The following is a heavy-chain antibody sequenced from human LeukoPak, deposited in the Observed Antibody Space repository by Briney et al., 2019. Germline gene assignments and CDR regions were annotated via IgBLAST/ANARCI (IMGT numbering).Heavy chain of an antibody. CDR3: ASGVVVITTGIKKTDAFDI. J-gene: IGHJ3*02. CDR1: GYSFTSYW. D-gene: IGHD3-22*01. CDR2: IYPGDSDT. V-gene: IGHV5-51*01. Sequence: KCGESLKISCKGSGYSFTSYWIGWVRQMPGKGLEWMGIIYPGDSDTRYSPSFQGQVTISADKSISTAYLQWSSLKASDTAMYYCASGVVVITTGIKKTDAFDIWGQGTMVTVSS.